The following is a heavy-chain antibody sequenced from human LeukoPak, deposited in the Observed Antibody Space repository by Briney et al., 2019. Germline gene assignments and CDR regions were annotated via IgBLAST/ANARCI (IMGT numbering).Heavy chain of an antibody. CDR3: AREHNELSNWFDP. J-gene: IGHJ5*02. CDR2: IYHSGST. Sequence: SETLSLTCTVSGYSISSGYYWGWIRQPPGKGLEWIGSIYHSGSTYYNPSLKSRVTISVDTSKNQFSLKLSSVTAADTAVYYCAREHNELSNWFDPWGQGTLVTVSS. V-gene: IGHV4-38-2*02. CDR1: GYSISSGYY. D-gene: IGHD1-1*01.